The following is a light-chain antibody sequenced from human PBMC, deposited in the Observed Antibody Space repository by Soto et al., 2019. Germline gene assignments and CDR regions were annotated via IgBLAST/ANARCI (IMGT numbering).Light chain of an antibody. CDR3: QQYNSYPST. V-gene: IGKV1-5*03. J-gene: IGKJ3*01. CDR2: KAS. CDR1: QSISSW. Sequence: DIPMTQSPSTLSASVGDRVTITCRASQSISSWLAWYQQKPGKAPKLLIYKASYLESGVPSSFSGSGSGTEFTLTISSLQPDDFATYYCQQYNSYPSTFGPGTKVDIK.